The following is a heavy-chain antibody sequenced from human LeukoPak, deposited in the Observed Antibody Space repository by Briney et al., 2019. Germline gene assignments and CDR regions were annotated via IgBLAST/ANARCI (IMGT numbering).Heavy chain of an antibody. Sequence: GGSLRLSCAASGFTLRSYSMNWVRQAPGKGLEWVSSISSSSTYIYYADSVKGRFTISRDNAKNSLYLQMNSLRAEDTAVYYCARVGYYYDSSTYSDGFDMWGQGTVVTVSS. CDR3: ARVGYYYDSSTYSDGFDM. J-gene: IGHJ3*02. D-gene: IGHD3-22*01. V-gene: IGHV3-21*01. CDR2: ISSSSTYI. CDR1: GFTLRSYS.